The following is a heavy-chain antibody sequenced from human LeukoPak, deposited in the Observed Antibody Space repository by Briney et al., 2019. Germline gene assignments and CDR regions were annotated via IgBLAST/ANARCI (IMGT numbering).Heavy chain of an antibody. CDR3: ATDHDSSIGYWIAYHM. CDR2: ISSDGNTR. Sequence: GGSLRLSCAASGLTFSSYSTNWVRQAPRKWLEWVLYISSDGNTRQYADSVKGRFTTSRDNARNSLYLQINSLRVEDTAIYFFATDHDSSIGYWIAYHMWGEGTMVTVSS. CDR1: GLTFSSYS. D-gene: IGHD3-22*01. J-gene: IGHJ3*02. V-gene: IGHV3-48*01.